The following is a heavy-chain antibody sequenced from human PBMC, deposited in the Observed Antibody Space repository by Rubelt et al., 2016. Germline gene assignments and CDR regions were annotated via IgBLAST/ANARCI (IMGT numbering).Heavy chain of an antibody. V-gene: IGHV3-7*03. CDR3: AKDRGDYWPPRFDP. Sequence: VWSWGGLIQAGGSLRLSCAGSGFTFSNAWMNWVRQAPGKGLEWVANIKDDGSNKYYVDSVKGRFTISRDNSKNTLYLQMNSLRAEDTAVYYCAKDRGDYWPPRFDPWGQGTLVIVSS. D-gene: IGHD5-12*01. CDR2: IKDDGSNK. J-gene: IGHJ5*02. CDR1: GFTFSNAW.